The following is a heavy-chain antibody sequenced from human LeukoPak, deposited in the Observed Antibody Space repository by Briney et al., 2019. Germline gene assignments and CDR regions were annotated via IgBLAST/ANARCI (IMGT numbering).Heavy chain of an antibody. Sequence: RGSLRLSCAASGFTFSSYAMSWVRQAPGKGLEGVSAISGSGGSTYYADSVKGRFTISRDNSKNTLYLQMNSLRADDSAVYYCAKVSVAATVRSNFDYWGQGTLVTVSS. CDR2: ISGSGGST. CDR3: AKVSVAATVRSNFDY. CDR1: GFTFSSYA. D-gene: IGHD6-19*01. J-gene: IGHJ4*02. V-gene: IGHV3-23*01.